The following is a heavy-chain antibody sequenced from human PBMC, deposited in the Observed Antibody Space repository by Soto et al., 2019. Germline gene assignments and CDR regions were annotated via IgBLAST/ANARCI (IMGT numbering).Heavy chain of an antibody. J-gene: IGHJ6*02. CDR3: AKDGIEWEPGFFRPARGRPDYYYYYGMDV. D-gene: IGHD1-26*01. V-gene: IGHV3-23*01. CDR2: ISGSGVST. Sequence: PGGSLRLSCAASGFTFSSYAMNWVRQAPGKGLEWVSGISGSGVSTYHADSVKGRFTISRDNSKNTLYLQMNSLRAEDTAVCYCAKDGIEWEPGFFRPARGRPDYYYYYGMDVWGQGTTVTVSS. CDR1: GFTFSSYA.